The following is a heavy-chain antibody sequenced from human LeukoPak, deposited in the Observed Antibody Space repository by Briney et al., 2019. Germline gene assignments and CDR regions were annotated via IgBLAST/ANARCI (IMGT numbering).Heavy chain of an antibody. Sequence: PGGSLRLSCAASGFTVSSNYMSWVRQAPGKGLEWVSVIYSGGSTYYADSVKGRFTISRDNSKNTLYLQMHSLRAEDTAVYYCARGSRGSPNWFDPWGQGTLVTVSS. J-gene: IGHJ5*02. CDR2: IYSGGST. D-gene: IGHD3-10*01. CDR3: ARGSRGSPNWFDP. CDR1: GFTVSSNY. V-gene: IGHV3-66*02.